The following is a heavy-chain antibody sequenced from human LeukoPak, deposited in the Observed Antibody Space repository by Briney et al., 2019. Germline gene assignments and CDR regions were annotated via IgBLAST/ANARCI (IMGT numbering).Heavy chain of an antibody. CDR2: IWYDGSNK. V-gene: IGHV3-33*08. J-gene: IGHJ5*02. CDR3: VRGGASTWS. CDR1: GFTFSSYS. Sequence: AGGSLRLSCAASGFTFSSYSMNWVRQAPGKGLEWVAVIWYDGSNKYYADSVKGRFTISRDDAKNTLYLQMNSLRAEDTAVYYCVRGGASTWSWGQGTLVTVSS. D-gene: IGHD2-15*01.